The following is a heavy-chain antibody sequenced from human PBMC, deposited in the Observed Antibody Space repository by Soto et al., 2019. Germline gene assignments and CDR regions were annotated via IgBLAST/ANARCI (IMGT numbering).Heavy chain of an antibody. CDR1: GFTFGDYA. J-gene: IGHJ3*02. Sequence: GGSLRLSCTASGFTFGDYAMNWFRQAPGKGLEWVGFIRSKGYGGTTEYAASVKGRFIISRDDSKSIADLQMNSLKNEDTSVYYCSRQRSLALDIWGQGTMVTVSS. CDR2: IRSKGYGGTT. D-gene: IGHD4-17*01. V-gene: IGHV3-49*03. CDR3: SRQRSLALDI.